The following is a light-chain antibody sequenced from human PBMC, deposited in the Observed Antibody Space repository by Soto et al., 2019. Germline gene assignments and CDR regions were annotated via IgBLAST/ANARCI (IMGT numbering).Light chain of an antibody. Sequence: EIVLTQSPATLSLSPGESATLSCRASQSVSNYLAWYQQKPGQAPRLLIYDASNRATGIPARFSGSGSGTDFTLTISSLEPEDFAVYYCQQRSNWPPPTFGGGTKVEIK. CDR1: QSVSNY. CDR3: QQRSNWPPPT. CDR2: DAS. J-gene: IGKJ4*01. V-gene: IGKV3-11*01.